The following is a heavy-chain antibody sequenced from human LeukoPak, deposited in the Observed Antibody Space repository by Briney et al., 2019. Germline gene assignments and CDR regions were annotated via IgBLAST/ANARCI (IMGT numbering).Heavy chain of an antibody. D-gene: IGHD6-6*01. CDR2: MNPNSGNT. Sequence: GASVKVSCKASGYTFTSYDINWVRQATGQGLEWMGWMNPNSGNTGYAQKFQGRVTITRNTSISTAYMELSSLRSEGTAVYYCAREGYSSSYYYMDVWGKGTTVTVSS. J-gene: IGHJ6*03. CDR1: GYTFTSYD. CDR3: AREGYSSSYYYMDV. V-gene: IGHV1-8*03.